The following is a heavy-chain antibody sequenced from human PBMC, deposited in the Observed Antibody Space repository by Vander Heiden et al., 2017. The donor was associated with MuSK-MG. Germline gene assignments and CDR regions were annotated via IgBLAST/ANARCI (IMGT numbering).Heavy chain of an antibody. CDR1: GFTLSSYG. CDR2: IWSDGSNK. Sequence: QVQLVESGGGVVQPGRSLRLSCAASGFTLSSYGMHWVRQTPGKGLEWVAFIWSDGSNKYYADSVKGRFTISRDSSKNTLSLQMNSLRAEDTAVYYCARDSGRYLDYWGQGTLVTVSS. J-gene: IGHJ4*02. V-gene: IGHV3-33*01. CDR3: ARDSGRYLDY.